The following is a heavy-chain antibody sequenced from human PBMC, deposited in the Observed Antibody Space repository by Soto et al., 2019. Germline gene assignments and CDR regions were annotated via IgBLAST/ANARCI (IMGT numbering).Heavy chain of an antibody. Sequence: QVQLVQSGAEVKKPGSSVKVSCKASGGTFSSYAISWVRQAPGQGLEWMGGIIPIFGTANYAQKFQGRVTITADESTSTAYMELSSLRSEDMAVYYCARAKPLPDYGNYYGMDVWGQGTTVTVSS. J-gene: IGHJ6*02. CDR3: ARAKPLPDYGNYYGMDV. V-gene: IGHV1-69*01. D-gene: IGHD4-17*01. CDR2: IIPIFGTA. CDR1: GGTFSSYA.